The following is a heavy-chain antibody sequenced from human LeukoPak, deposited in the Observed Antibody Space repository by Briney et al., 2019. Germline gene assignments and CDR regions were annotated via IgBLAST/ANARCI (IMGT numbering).Heavy chain of an antibody. CDR2: IYYSGST. J-gene: IGHJ6*03. Sequence: PSETLSLTCTVSGGSISSYYWSWIRQPPGKGLEWIGYIYYSGSTNYNPSLKSRVSISVDRSKNELSLKLSSVTAADTAVYYCARATWYYYMDVWGKGTTVTVSS. D-gene: IGHD1-26*01. CDR3: ARATWYYYMDV. V-gene: IGHV4-59*08. CDR1: GGSISSYY.